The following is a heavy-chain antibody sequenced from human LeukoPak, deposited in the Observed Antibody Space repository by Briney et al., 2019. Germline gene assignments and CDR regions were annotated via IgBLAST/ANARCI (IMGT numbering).Heavy chain of an antibody. CDR1: GSTFSSYA. V-gene: IGHV3-23*01. CDR2: ISGSGGST. J-gene: IGHJ3*02. D-gene: IGHD5/OR15-5a*01. Sequence: PGGSLRLSCAASGSTFSSYAMSWVRQAPGKGLEWVSAISGSGGSTYYADSVKGRFTISRDNSKNTLYLQMNSLRAEDTAVYYCASPPVSPRKGKEGAFDIWGQGTMVTVSS. CDR3: ASPPVSPRKGKEGAFDI.